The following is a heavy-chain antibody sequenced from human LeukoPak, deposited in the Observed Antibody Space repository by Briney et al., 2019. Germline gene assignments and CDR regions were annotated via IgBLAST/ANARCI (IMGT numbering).Heavy chain of an antibody. CDR2: ISGDGGST. D-gene: IGHD3-22*01. CDR1: GFSFDDYA. V-gene: IGHV3-43*02. Sequence: PGWSLRLSCAAPGFSFDDYAIHWVRQAPGKGLEWVSLISGDGGSTFYADSVKGRFTISRDNSKNSLYLQMSSLRSEDTALYYCARESDSSGWYDSWGQGTLVTVSS. CDR3: ARESDSSGWYDS. J-gene: IGHJ5*01.